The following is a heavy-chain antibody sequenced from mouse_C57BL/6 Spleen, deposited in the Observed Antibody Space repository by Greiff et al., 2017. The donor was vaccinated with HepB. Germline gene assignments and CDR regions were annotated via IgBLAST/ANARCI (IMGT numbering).Heavy chain of an antibody. CDR3: ANDYDDEYYFDY. D-gene: IGHD2-4*01. Sequence: VQLQQSGPELVKPGASVKISCKASGYAFSSSWMNWVKQRPGKGLEWIGRIYPGDGDTNYNGKFKGKATLTADKSSSTAYMQLSSLTSEDSAVYFCANDYDDEYYFDYWGQGTTLTVSS. CDR1: GYAFSSSW. J-gene: IGHJ2*01. V-gene: IGHV1-82*01. CDR2: IYPGDGDT.